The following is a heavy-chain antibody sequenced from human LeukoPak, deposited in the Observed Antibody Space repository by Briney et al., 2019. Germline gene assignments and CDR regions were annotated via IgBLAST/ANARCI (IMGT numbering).Heavy chain of an antibody. V-gene: IGHV3-30*02. CDR1: GFIFTSYG. CDR2: IRCDGSDK. CDR3: TKESAIYREYFQH. J-gene: IGHJ1*01. Sequence: GGSLRLSCAASGFIFTSYGIHWVRQAPGRGLEWVAFIRCDGSDKYYADSVKGRFTISRDTPKNTLYLQMNSLRPEDTAVYYCTKESAIYREYFQHWGXGTLVTVSS. D-gene: IGHD2-2*02.